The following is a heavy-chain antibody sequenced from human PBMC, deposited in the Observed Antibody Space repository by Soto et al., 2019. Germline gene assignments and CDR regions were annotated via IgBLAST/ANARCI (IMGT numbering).Heavy chain of an antibody. CDR1: GYTFTSYG. J-gene: IGHJ6*02. CDR3: ARGSYDFWSGYGSYYYYYYGMDV. CDR2: ISAYNGNT. D-gene: IGHD3-3*01. Sequence: QVQLVQSGAEVKKPGASVKVSCKASGYTFTSYGISWVRQAPGQGLEWMGWISAYNGNTNYAQKRQGRVTMTTDTSTSTAYMELRSLRSDDTAVYYCARGSYDFWSGYGSYYYYYYGMDVWGQGTTVTVSS. V-gene: IGHV1-18*01.